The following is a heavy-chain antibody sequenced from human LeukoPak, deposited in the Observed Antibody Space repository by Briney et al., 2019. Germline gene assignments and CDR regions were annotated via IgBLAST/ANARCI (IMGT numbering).Heavy chain of an antibody. CDR1: GGSFSDYY. CDR2: SSHSGST. J-gene: IGHJ1*01. Sequence: SETLSLTCAVYGGSFSDYYWSWIRQPPGKGLEWIGESSHSGSTNYNPFLKSRVTISAHTSKNQFSLKLSSVTAADTALYYCARGRGSSSPFQYWGQGTLVTVSS. D-gene: IGHD2-2*01. CDR3: ARGRGSSSPFQY. V-gene: IGHV4-34*01.